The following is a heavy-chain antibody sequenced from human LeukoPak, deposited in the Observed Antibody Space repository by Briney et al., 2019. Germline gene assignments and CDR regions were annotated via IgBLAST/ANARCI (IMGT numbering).Heavy chain of an antibody. Sequence: GGSLRLSCEASGFTFSDHFMDWVRQAPGKGLEWVANIKQDGSQKHYVDSVTGRFTISRDNAKRSSYLQMNSLRDEDTAVYFCARALWNSGCVWGQGTLVTVSS. CDR2: IKQDGSQK. D-gene: IGHD1-7*01. J-gene: IGHJ4*02. CDR3: ARALWNSGCV. V-gene: IGHV3-7*03. CDR1: GFTFSDHF.